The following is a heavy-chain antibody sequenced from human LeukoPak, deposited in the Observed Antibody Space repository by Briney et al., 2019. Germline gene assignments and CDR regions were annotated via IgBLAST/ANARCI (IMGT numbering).Heavy chain of an antibody. CDR1: GGTFSSYA. D-gene: IGHD3-16*01. CDR3: ARGAGGSYFDD. CDR2: IIPIFGTA. V-gene: IGHV1-69*05. J-gene: IGHJ4*02. Sequence: SVKVSCNASGGTFSSYAISWVRQAPGQGLEWMGEIIPIFGTANYAQKFQGRVTITTDESTSTAYMELSSLRSEDTAVYYCARGAGGSYFDDWGQGTLVTVSS.